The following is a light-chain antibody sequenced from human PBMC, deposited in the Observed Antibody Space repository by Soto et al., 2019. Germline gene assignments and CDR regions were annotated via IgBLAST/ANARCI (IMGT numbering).Light chain of an antibody. J-gene: IGKJ3*01. CDR3: QQSYSTPKIT. CDR2: ASS. V-gene: IGKV1-39*01. Sequence: DLEMTQSPSSLSASVGDRVTITCRASQSITTYLNWYQQKPGGAPKVLIYASSVLQSGVPSRFSGSGSGTDFTLTISDLQPEDFATYFCQQSYSTPKITFGPGTRVDV. CDR1: QSITTY.